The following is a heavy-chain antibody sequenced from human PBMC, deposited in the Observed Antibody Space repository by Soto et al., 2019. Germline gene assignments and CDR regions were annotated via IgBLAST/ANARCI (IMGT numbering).Heavy chain of an antibody. J-gene: IGHJ1*01. CDR3: ARGLYRRGTYYAFGN. D-gene: IGHD1-26*01. Sequence: GASVKVSCKASGYTPTNYDIGWVRQAPGQGLEYMGWISAYNGNSNYARKLQDRVTLTTDTSTRTAYMELRSLQSDDTAIYYCARGLYRRGTYYAFGNWGQGTLVTVSS. CDR2: ISAYNGNS. V-gene: IGHV1-18*01. CDR1: GYTPTNYD.